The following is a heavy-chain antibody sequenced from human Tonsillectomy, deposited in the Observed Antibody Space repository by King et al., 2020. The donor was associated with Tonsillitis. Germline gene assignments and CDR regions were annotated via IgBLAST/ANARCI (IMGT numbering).Heavy chain of an antibody. V-gene: IGHV4-39*07. J-gene: IGHJ5*02. Sequence: QLQESGPRLVKPSETLSLTCTVSGGSISSTNYCWGWIRQPPGKGLEWTGSSCYSGSTYYNPSLKSRVSISEDTSKNQFSLKLSSVTAADTAVYYCARAVGAGIWFDPWGQGTLVTVSS. D-gene: IGHD3-10*01. CDR1: GGSISSTNYC. CDR3: ARAVGAGIWFDP. CDR2: SCYSGST.